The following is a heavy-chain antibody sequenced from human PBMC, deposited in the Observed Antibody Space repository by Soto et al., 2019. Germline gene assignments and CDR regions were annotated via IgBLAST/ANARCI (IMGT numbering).Heavy chain of an antibody. J-gene: IGHJ3*02. D-gene: IGHD6-13*01. V-gene: IGHV4-30-2*01. CDR3: ARVRRSSSRPDACDI. Sequence: SETLSLTCAVSGGSISSGGYSWSWIRQPPGKGLEWIGYIYHSGSTYYNPSLRSRVTISVDRSKNQFSLKLRFVTAADTAVYFCARVRRSSSRPDACDIWGQGTMVTVSS. CDR1: GGSISSGGYS. CDR2: IYHSGST.